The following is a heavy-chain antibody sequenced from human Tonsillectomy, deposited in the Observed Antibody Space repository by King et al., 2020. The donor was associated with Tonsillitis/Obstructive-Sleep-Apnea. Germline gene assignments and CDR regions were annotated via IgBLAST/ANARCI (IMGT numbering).Heavy chain of an antibody. CDR1: EFTFSIYA. Sequence: VQLVESGGGLVQPGGSLRLSCSASEFTFSIYAMHWVRQAPGKGLEYVSAISSNGGSTYYAGSVKGRFTISRDNSKNTMYLQMRSLRAEDTAVYYCVKAPNPYYDTTYFDYWGQGTLVTVSS. CDR2: ISSNGGST. J-gene: IGHJ4*02. V-gene: IGHV3-64D*06. D-gene: IGHD3-16*01. CDR3: VKAPNPYYDTTYFDY.